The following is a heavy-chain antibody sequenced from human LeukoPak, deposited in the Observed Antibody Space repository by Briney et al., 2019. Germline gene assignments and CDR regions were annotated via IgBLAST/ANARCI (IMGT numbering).Heavy chain of an antibody. Sequence: GGSLRLSCAASGFTFSSYSMNWVRQAPGKGLDWVSSISSSSSYIYYADSVKGRFSISRDNAKNSLYLQMNSLRAEDTAVYYCARDPSSGWTSRGTFDYWGQGTLVTVSS. CDR3: ARDPSSGWTSRGTFDY. CDR1: GFTFSSYS. V-gene: IGHV3-21*01. J-gene: IGHJ4*02. D-gene: IGHD6-19*01. CDR2: ISSSSSYI.